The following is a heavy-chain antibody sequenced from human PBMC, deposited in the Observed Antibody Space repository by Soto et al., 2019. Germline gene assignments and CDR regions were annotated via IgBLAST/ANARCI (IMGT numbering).Heavy chain of an antibody. J-gene: IGHJ6*02. CDR1: GGTFSSYA. CDR2: LVPIFGTA. CDR3: ARAAYYASSANPVLGYYGMSV. D-gene: IGHD3-22*01. V-gene: IGHV1-69*12. Sequence: QVQLVQSGAEVKKPGSSVKVSCKASGGTFSSYAISWVRQAPGQGLEWMGGLVPIFGTANYAKKFQGRGTITADESTSTAYLALSSLRSEATSVYSCARAAYYASSANPVLGYYGMSVWGQGTTVTVSS.